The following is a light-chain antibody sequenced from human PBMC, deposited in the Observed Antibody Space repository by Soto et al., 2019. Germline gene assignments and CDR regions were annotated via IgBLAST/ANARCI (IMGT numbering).Light chain of an antibody. V-gene: IGKV1-33*01. CDR3: QQYADQFT. Sequence: DIQMTQSPSPLSASVGDRVTITCQARQDIRNYLNWYQKKPGKAPKLLIYNATSLETGAPSRFSGSGSGTDFSFTISSLQPEDFATYYCQQYADQFTFGPGTRVDVQ. J-gene: IGKJ3*01. CDR1: QDIRNY. CDR2: NAT.